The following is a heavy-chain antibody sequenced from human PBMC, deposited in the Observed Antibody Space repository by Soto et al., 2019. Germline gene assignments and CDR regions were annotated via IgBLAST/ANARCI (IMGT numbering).Heavy chain of an antibody. J-gene: IGHJ5*02. CDR3: ARGVDFGVVNWGPGNWFDP. CDR2: INHSGST. V-gene: IGHV4-34*01. D-gene: IGHD3-3*01. Sequence: SETLSLTCAVYGGSFSGYYWSWIRQPPGKGLEWIGEINHSGSTNYNPSLKSRVTISVDTSKNQFSLKLSSVTAADTAVYYCARGVDFGVVNWGPGNWFDPWGQGTLVTVSS. CDR1: GGSFSGYY.